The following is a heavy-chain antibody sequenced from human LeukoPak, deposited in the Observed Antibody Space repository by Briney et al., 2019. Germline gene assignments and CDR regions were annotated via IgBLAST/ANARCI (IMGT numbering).Heavy chain of an antibody. CDR2: ICGCGGST. CDR3: AKYSRQVAGRGSFDY. V-gene: IGHV3-23*01. Sequence: GGSLRLSCAASGFTFSSYAMSWVRQAPGKGLEGVSAICGCGGSTYYADSVKARFTISRDNSKNTLYLQTNRLRAKDTAVYYRAKYSRQVAGRGSFDYWGQGTLVTVSS. CDR1: GFTFSSYA. D-gene: IGHD6-19*01. J-gene: IGHJ4*02.